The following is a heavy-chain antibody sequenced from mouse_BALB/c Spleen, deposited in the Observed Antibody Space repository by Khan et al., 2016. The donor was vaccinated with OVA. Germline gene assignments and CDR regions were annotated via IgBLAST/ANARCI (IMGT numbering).Heavy chain of an antibody. CDR1: GDSITSGY. CDR3: ARYDYDYDGAFAY. V-gene: IGHV3-8*02. Sequence: EVHLQESGPSLVKPSQTLSLTCSVTGDSITSGYWNWIRKFPGNKLEYMGYISYSGSTYYNPSLKSRISITRDTSKNQYYLQLNSVTTEDTATYYCARYDYDYDGAFAYWGQGTLVTVSA. D-gene: IGHD2-4*01. CDR2: ISYSGST. J-gene: IGHJ3*01.